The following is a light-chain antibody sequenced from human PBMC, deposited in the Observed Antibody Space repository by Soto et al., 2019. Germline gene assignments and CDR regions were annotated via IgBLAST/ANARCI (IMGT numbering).Light chain of an antibody. CDR1: SSYVGGFNS. J-gene: IGLJ1*01. V-gene: IGLV2-14*03. Sequence: QSALTQPASVSGSPGQSITISCTGTSSYVGGFNSVSWYQLRPGTAPKLILYDVVDRPSGVSHRFSGSKSGNTASLTISGLQAADEADYFCSSYTSTMTNVFGSGTRPPS. CDR2: DVV. CDR3: SSYTSTMTNV.